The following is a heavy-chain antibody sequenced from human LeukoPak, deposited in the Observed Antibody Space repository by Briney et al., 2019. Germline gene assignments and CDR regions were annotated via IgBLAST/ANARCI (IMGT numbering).Heavy chain of an antibody. CDR3: ARGWYGPDS. V-gene: IGHV3-74*01. J-gene: IGHJ5*01. Sequence: GGSLRLSCAASGITFSSHSMHWVRQAPGKGLVWVSGISRDGTSTNYADAVKGRFTISRDNAKNALYLQMNSLRVEDTAVYSCARGWYGPDSCGQGTLVTVSS. CDR1: GITFSSHS. D-gene: IGHD2-15*01. CDR2: ISRDGTST.